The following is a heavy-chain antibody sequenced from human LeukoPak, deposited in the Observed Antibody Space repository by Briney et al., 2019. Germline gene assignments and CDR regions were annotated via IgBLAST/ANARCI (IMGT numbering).Heavy chain of an antibody. CDR2: IRYDGSNK. CDR1: GFAFSNYV. Sequence: PGRSLRPSCAASGFAFSNYVMHWVRQTPGKGLEWVAVIRYDGSNKYYADSVKGRFTISRDNSKNTLYLQMNSLRAEDTAAFYCAGTSEATYYSLSSGHYLGAFDIWGQGTMVTVSS. J-gene: IGHJ3*02. V-gene: IGHV3-33*01. D-gene: IGHD3-22*01. CDR3: AGTSEATYYSLSSGHYLGAFDI.